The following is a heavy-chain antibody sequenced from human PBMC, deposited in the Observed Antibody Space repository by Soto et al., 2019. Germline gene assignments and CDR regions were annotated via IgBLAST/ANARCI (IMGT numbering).Heavy chain of an antibody. CDR3: ARGITLDY. J-gene: IGHJ4*02. V-gene: IGHV3-7*04. Sequence: PGGSLRLSCAASGFTFSSYWMSWVRQAPGKGLEWVANIKQDGSEKYYVDSVRGRFTVSRDNAKNSLYLQMNNLRAEDTAAYYCARGITLDYWGQRTLVTVSS. CDR1: GFTFSSYW. CDR2: IKQDGSEK.